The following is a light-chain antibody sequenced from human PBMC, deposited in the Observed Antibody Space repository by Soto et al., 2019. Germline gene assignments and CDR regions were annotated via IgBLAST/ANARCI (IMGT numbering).Light chain of an antibody. CDR3: QQRSNWPPVT. CDR1: QSVSSSY. V-gene: IGKV3D-20*02. CDR2: GAS. J-gene: IGKJ4*01. Sequence: EIVLTQSPGTLSLSPGERATLSCRASQSVSSSYLAWYQQKPGQAPRLLIYGASSRATGIPDRFSGSGSGTDFTLTISSLEPEDFGVYYCQQRSNWPPVTFGGGTKVDI.